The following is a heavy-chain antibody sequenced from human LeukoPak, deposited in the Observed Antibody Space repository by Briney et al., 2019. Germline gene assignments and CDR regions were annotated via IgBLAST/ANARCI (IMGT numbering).Heavy chain of an antibody. D-gene: IGHD6-19*01. CDR3: ARRSSIAVAGTD. CDR1: GFTVSSNY. CDR2: IYSGGST. V-gene: IGHV3-66*01. Sequence: GGSLRLSCAASGFTVSSNYMSWVRQAPGKGLEWVSMIYSGGSTYYADSVKGRFTISRDNSKNTLDLQMNSLRAEDTAVYYCARRSSIAVAGTDWGQGTLVTVSS. J-gene: IGHJ4*02.